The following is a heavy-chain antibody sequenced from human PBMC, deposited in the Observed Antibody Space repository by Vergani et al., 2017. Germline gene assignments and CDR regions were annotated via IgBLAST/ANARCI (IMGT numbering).Heavy chain of an antibody. V-gene: IGHV1-69*02. Sequence: QVQLVQSGAEVKKPGSSVKVSCKASGGTFSSYTISWVRQAPGQGLEWMGRIIPILGIANYAQKFQGRVTSTADKSTSTAYMELSSLRSEDTAVYYCTRGWYYDSIAYGAYWGQGTLVTVSS. D-gene: IGHD3-22*01. CDR1: GGTFSSYT. CDR3: TRGWYYDSIAYGAY. J-gene: IGHJ4*02. CDR2: IIPILGIA.